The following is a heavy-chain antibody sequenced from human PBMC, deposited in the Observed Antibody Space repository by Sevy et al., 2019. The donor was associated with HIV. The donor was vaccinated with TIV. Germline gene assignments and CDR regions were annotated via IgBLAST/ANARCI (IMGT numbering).Heavy chain of an antibody. D-gene: IGHD3-3*01. V-gene: IGHV3-23*01. CDR2: ISGSGGST. CDR1: GFTFSSYA. CDR3: AKGPPYYDFWRGRYYYYGMDV. J-gene: IGHJ6*02. Sequence: GGSLRLSCAASGFTFSSYAMSWVRQAPGKGLEWVSAISGSGGSTYYADSVKGRFTISRDNSKNTLYLQMNSLRAEDTAVYYCAKGPPYYDFWRGRYYYYGMDVWGQGTTVTVSS.